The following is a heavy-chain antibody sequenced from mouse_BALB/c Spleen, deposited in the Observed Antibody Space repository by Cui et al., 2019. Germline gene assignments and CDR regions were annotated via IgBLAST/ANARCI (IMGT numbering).Heavy chain of an antibody. CDR2: IDPSRGGT. Sequence: CKASGYTFTSYWMYWVKQRPGRGLEWIGRIDPSRGGTKYNEKFKSKATLTVDKPSSTAYMQLSSLTSEDSAVYYCARYDYYGSSYFDYWGQGTTLTVSS. V-gene: IGHV1-72*01. J-gene: IGHJ2*01. D-gene: IGHD1-1*01. CDR1: GYTFTSYW. CDR3: ARYDYYGSSYFDY.